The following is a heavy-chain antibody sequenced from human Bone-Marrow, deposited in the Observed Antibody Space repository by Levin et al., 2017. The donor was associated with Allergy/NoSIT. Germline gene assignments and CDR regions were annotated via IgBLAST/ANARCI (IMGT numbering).Heavy chain of an antibody. CDR3: ARYIGASGRDAFDI. CDR2: IHNSWTS. D-gene: IGHD1-26*01. V-gene: IGHV4-30-4*01. CDR1: SGSISSGDYY. Sequence: SETLSLTCTVSSGSISSGDYYWSWIRQPPGKGLDWIGYIHNSWTSYYKPSLKSRVSMSLDTSKNQFSLNLSSVTGADTAVYYCARYIGASGRDAFDIWGQGTMVIVSS. J-gene: IGHJ3*02.